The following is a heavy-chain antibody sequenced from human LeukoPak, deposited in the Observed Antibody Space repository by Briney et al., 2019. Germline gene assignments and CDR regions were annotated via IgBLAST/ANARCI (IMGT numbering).Heavy chain of an antibody. Sequence: ASVKVSCKVSGYTLTELPMHWVRQAPGKGLEWMGGFDPEDGETIYAQKFQGRVTMTEDTSTDTAYMELSSLRSEDTAVYYCATVPQYYDSLLDYYFDYWGQGTLVTVSS. CDR1: GYTLTELP. J-gene: IGHJ4*02. CDR2: FDPEDGET. CDR3: ATVPQYYDSLLDYYFDY. V-gene: IGHV1-24*01. D-gene: IGHD3-22*01.